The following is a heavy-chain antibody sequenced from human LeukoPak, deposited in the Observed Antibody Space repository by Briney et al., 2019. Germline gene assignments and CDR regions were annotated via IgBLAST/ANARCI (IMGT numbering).Heavy chain of an antibody. CDR3: AKYGGSPIYAFDV. Sequence: PGGSLRLSCAASGFTFDDYAMHWVRQAPGKGLEWVSGISWNSGSIGYADSVKGRFTISRDNAKNSLYLQMNSLRAEDTALYYCAKYGGSPIYAFDVWGQGTMVTVSS. D-gene: IGHD1-26*01. V-gene: IGHV3-9*01. J-gene: IGHJ3*01. CDR1: GFTFDDYA. CDR2: ISWNSGSI.